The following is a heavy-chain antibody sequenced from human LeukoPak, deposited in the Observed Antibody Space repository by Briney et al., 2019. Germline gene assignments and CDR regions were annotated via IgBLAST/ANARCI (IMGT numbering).Heavy chain of an antibody. CDR1: GGSFSGFY. V-gene: IGHV4-34*01. CDR3: ARPLVVVAATFEFVY. Sequence: KPSETLSLTCAVYGGSFSGFYWSWVRQPPGKGLEWIGEISHSGTTYFNPSLKSRVTVSVDTSKNQFSLKLSSVTAADTAVYYCARPLVVVAATFEFVYWGQGTLVTVSS. D-gene: IGHD2-15*01. CDR2: ISHSGTT. J-gene: IGHJ4*02.